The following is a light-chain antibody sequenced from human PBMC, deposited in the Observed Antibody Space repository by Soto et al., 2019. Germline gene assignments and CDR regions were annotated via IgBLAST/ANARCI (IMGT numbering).Light chain of an antibody. CDR2: GAS. CDR3: QQYGRPPRT. J-gene: IGKJ1*01. V-gene: IGKV3-20*01. CDR1: QSVSSSY. Sequence: EIVLTQSPGTLSLSPGERATLSCRASQSVSSSYLAWYQQKPGQAPRLLIYGASSRATGIPDRFSGSGSGTDFTLTISSLEPEDVAVNYCQQYGRPPRTVGQGTKVDSK.